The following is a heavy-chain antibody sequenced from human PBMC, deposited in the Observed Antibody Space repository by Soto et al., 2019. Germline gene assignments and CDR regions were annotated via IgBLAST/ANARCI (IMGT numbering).Heavy chain of an antibody. CDR1: GGSITKYY. D-gene: IGHD3-10*01. CDR3: ARHGFGPLHGLVDV. Sequence: QVQLQESGPGLVKPSETLSLTCTVSGGSITKYYCSWFRQPPGKGLEWIGYINYDGYSAYNLTLKRRVPVSMNASKTHSSLTLESVTATDTAGYYCARHGFGPLHGLVDVWGPGTTVIVSS. J-gene: IGHJ6*02. CDR2: INYDGYS. V-gene: IGHV4-59*08.